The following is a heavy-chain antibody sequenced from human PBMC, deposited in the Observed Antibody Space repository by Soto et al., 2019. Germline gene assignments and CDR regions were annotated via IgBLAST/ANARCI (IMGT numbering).Heavy chain of an antibody. CDR3: AREVGTYRPMEY. V-gene: IGHV6-1*01. Sequence: QVQLQQSGPGLVKPSQTLSLTCAISGDSVSSNIAAWNWVRQSPSRGLEWLGRTYYRSKWYNDYCKSVKSRIIINPDTSKNQFSLQLNSVTPEDTAVYYCAREVGTYRPMEYWGQGTLVTVSS. CDR1: GDSVSSNIAA. CDR2: TYYRSKWYN. D-gene: IGHD1-1*01. J-gene: IGHJ4*02.